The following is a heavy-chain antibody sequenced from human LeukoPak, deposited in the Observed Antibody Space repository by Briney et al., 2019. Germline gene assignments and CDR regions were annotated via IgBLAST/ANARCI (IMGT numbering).Heavy chain of an antibody. J-gene: IGHJ4*02. V-gene: IGHV1-69*04. D-gene: IGHD5-18*01. CDR2: IIPILGIA. CDR3: ARGHSYGSSDY. Sequence: GSSVKVSCKASGGTFSSYAISWVRQAPGQGLEWMGRIIPILGIANYAQKFRGRVTITADKSTSTAYMELSSLRSEDTAVYYCARGHSYGSSDYWGQGTLVTVSS. CDR1: GGTFSSYA.